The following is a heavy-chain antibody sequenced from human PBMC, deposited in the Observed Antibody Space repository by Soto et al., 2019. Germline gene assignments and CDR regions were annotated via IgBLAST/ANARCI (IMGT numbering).Heavy chain of an antibody. V-gene: IGHV1-18*01. Sequence: GASVKVSCKASGYTFTSYGISWVRQAPGQGLEWVGWISAYNGNTNYAQKLQGRVTMTTDTSTSTAYMELRSLRSDDTAVYYCARTPLIVVALTFDYWGQGTLVTVSS. CDR2: ISAYNGNT. D-gene: IGHD3-22*01. CDR1: GYTFTSYG. J-gene: IGHJ4*02. CDR3: ARTPLIVVALTFDY.